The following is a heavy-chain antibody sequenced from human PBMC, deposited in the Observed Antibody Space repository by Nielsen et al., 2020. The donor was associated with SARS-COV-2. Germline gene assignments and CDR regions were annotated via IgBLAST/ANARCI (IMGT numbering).Heavy chain of an antibody. Sequence: ASVKVSCKASGYTFTSYAMNWVRQAPGQGLEWMGWINTNTGNPTYAQGFTGRFVFSLDTSVSTAYLQISSLKAEDTAVYYCASFSMVRGVIDFDYWGQRTLVTVSS. V-gene: IGHV7-4-1*02. D-gene: IGHD3-10*01. CDR1: GYTFTSYA. J-gene: IGHJ4*02. CDR3: ASFSMVRGVIDFDY. CDR2: INTNTGNP.